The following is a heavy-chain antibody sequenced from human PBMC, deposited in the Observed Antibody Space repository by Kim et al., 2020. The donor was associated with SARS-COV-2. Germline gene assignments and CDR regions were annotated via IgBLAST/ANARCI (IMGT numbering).Heavy chain of an antibody. J-gene: IGHJ5*02. CDR1: GFTFSSYA. CDR2: ISYDGSNK. Sequence: GGSLRLSCAASGFTFSSYAMHWVRQAPGKGLEWVTVISYDGSNKYYADSVKGRFTISRDNSKNTLYLQMNSLRAEDTAVYYCAREMQQWLGNWFDPWGQG. V-gene: IGHV3-30*04. CDR3: AREMQQWLGNWFDP. D-gene: IGHD6-19*01.